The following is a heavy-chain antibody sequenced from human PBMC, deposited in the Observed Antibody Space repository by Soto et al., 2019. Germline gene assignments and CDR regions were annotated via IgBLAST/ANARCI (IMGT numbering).Heavy chain of an antibody. Sequence: QVQLVQSGAEVTRPGASVKVSCKASGYSFISHYIHWVRQAPGQGLEWMGFINPSGGSATPEQKFQGRVTMTRDTSTTTVYMELSSLRSEDAAVYYCARDYLSSKLSLSYFDFWGQGTLVTVSS. J-gene: IGHJ4*02. D-gene: IGHD2-2*01. CDR2: INPSGGSA. CDR1: GYSFISHY. V-gene: IGHV1-46*01. CDR3: ARDYLSSKLSLSYFDF.